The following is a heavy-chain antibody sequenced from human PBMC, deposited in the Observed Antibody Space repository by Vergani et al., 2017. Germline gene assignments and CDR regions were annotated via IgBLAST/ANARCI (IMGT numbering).Heavy chain of an antibody. V-gene: IGHV4-34*01. CDR3: ARVKGYYFDY. CDR2: INHSGST. Sequence: QVQLQQWGAGLLKPSETLSLTCAVYGGSFSGYYWSWIRQPPGKGLEWIGEINHSGSTNYNPSLKSRVTISVDMSKNQFSLKLSSVTAADTAVYYCARVKGYYFDYWGQGTLVTVSS. CDR1: GGSFSGYY. J-gene: IGHJ4*02.